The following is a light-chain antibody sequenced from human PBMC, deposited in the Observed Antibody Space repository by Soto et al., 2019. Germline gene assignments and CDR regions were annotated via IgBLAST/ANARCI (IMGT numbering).Light chain of an antibody. J-gene: IGKJ5*01. V-gene: IGKV3-20*01. CDR3: QQHGSSHIT. Sequence: ESVLTQSPGILSLSPGERAIISCRASQTIRSSYLAWYQQKPGQAPRLLIFGASSRATGIPDRFSGSGSGTDFTLAISRLEPDDFAVYYCQQHGSSHITFGQGTRLEIK. CDR2: GAS. CDR1: QTIRSSY.